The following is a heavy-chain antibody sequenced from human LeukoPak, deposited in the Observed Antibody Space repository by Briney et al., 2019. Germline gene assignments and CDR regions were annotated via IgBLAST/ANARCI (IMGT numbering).Heavy chain of an antibody. D-gene: IGHD3-10*01. CDR2: INPNSGGT. Sequence: ASVKVSCKASGYTFTDYYVHWVRQAPGQGLEWIGWINPNSGGTVYARKFEGRVSMTRDTSLSTVYMDLSGLISDDTAVYFCARGRGRAVIMSPLAYWGLGTLVTVSS. CDR1: GYTFTDYY. CDR3: ARGRGRAVIMSPLAY. V-gene: IGHV1-2*02. J-gene: IGHJ4*02.